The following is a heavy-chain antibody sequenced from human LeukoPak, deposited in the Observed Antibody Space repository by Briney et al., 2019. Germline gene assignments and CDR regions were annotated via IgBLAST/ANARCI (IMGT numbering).Heavy chain of an antibody. CDR1: GFTFSSYS. J-gene: IGHJ4*02. CDR2: ISSSTI. D-gene: IGHD4-17*01. Sequence: PGGSLRLSCAASGFTFSSYSMNWVRQAPGKGLEWVSYISSSTIYYADSVKGRFTISRDNAKNSLYLQMNSLRDEDTAVYYCARDDDYGDENYWGQGTLVTVSS. V-gene: IGHV3-48*02. CDR3: ARDDDYGDENY.